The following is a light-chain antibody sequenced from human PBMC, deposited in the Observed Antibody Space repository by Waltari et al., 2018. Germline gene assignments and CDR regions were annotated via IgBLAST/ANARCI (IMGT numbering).Light chain of an antibody. J-gene: IGLJ3*02. CDR1: NIGSKS. CDR2: EDY. V-gene: IGLV3-21*02. Sequence: SYVLTQSPSLSVAPGQTARITCGGTNIGSKSVHWYQQKPGQAPVLVVYEDYDRPSGIPERISGYNSGNTATLTSSRVEAGDEADDYCQVWDSNSDHPNWVFGGGTKLTVL. CDR3: QVWDSNSDHPNWV.